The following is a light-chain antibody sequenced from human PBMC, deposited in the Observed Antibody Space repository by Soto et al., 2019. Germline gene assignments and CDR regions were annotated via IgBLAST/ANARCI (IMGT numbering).Light chain of an antibody. V-gene: IGLV2-14*03. J-gene: IGLJ7*01. CDR1: SSDVGGYNY. CDR2: DVS. CDR3: SSYTSASTLAV. Sequence: QSALTQPASVSGSPGQSITISCTGTSSDVGGYNYVSWYQQHPGKAPKLMIYDVSHRPSGVSSRFSGSKSGNTASLTISGLQAEDEADYYCSSYTSASTLAVFGGGTKLTVL.